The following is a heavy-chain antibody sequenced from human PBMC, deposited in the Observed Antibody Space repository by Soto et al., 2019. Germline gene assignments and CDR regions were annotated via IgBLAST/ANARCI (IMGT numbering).Heavy chain of an antibody. CDR1: GGSISTSNW. Sequence: QVQLQESGPGLVKPSGTLSLTCAVSGGSISTSNWWSWVRQPPGKGLEWIGEVYRTGSTNYNPSRESRLTIPVDKSKIPFSLTLTSVTAADTAVYYCASARATIAAAAIFDCWGQGTLVTVSS. CDR3: ASARATIAAAAIFDC. V-gene: IGHV4-4*02. CDR2: VYRTGST. J-gene: IGHJ4*02. D-gene: IGHD6-13*01.